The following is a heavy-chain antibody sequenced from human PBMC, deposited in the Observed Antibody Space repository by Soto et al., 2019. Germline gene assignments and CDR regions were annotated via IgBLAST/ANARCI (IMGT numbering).Heavy chain of an antibody. V-gene: IGHV4-31*03. Sequence: SETLSLTCTVSGGSISSGGYYWSWIRQHPGKGLEWIGYIYYSGSTYYNPSLKSRVTISVDTSKNQFSLKLSSVTAADTAMYYCARCPTDYYDSSGYLIWGQGTLVTVSS. D-gene: IGHD3-22*01. J-gene: IGHJ4*02. CDR1: GGSISSGGYY. CDR2: IYYSGST. CDR3: ARCPTDYYDSSGYLI.